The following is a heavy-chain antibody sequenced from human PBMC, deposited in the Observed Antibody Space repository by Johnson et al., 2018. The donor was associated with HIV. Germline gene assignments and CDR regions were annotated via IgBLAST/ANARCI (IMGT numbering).Heavy chain of an antibody. Sequence: EQLVESGGGLVQPGGSLRLSCATSGFTFSSYWMNWVRQAPGKGLEWVANIKQDGSEKYYVDSVKGRFTISRDNTKNSLYLQMNSLRAEDTAVYYCAKDNSYGDLRDAFDIWGQGTMVTVSS. J-gene: IGHJ3*02. CDR2: IKQDGSEK. CDR3: AKDNSYGDLRDAFDI. D-gene: IGHD4-17*01. CDR1: GFTFSSYW. V-gene: IGHV3-7*01.